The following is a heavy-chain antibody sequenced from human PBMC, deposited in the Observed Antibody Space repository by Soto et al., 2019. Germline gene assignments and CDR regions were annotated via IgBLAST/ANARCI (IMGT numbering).Heavy chain of an antibody. CDR1: VFTFSNAW. CDR2: IKSKTDGGTT. J-gene: IGHJ4*02. D-gene: IGHD4-17*01. CDR3: EVTTPFDY. V-gene: IGHV3-15*01. Sequence: PRGSLLLSCASSVFTFSNAWMGWVRQAPGKGLEWVGRIKSKTDGGTTDYAAPVKGRFTISRDDSKNTLYLQMNSLKTEYTAVYYCEVTTPFDYWGQGTMVTVSS.